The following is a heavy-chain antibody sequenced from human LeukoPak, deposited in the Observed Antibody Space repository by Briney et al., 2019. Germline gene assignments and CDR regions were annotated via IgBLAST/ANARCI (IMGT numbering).Heavy chain of an antibody. CDR1: GFTFSSYW. CDR2: IKQDGSEK. J-gene: IGHJ6*02. D-gene: IGHD6-13*01. CDR3: AREEYSSSWFPAYYYYYGMDV. V-gene: IGHV3-7*03. Sequence: GGSLRLSCAASGFTFSSYWMSWVRQAPGKGLEWVANIKQDGSEKYYVDSVKGRFTISRDNAKNSLYLQMNSLRAEDTAVYYCAREEYSSSWFPAYYYYYGMDVWGQGTTVTVSS.